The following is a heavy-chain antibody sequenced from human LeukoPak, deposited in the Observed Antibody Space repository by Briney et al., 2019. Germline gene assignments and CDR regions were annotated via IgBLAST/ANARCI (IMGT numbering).Heavy chain of an antibody. Sequence: TGGSLRLSCAASGFTFDDYTMHWVRQAPGKGLEWVSLISWDGGSTYYADSVKGRFTISRDNSKNSLYLQMDNLRTEDTALYYCAKAHRRLWFGEFGIDYWGQGTLVTVSS. V-gene: IGHV3-43*01. CDR2: ISWDGGST. CDR1: GFTFDDYT. D-gene: IGHD3-10*01. CDR3: AKAHRRLWFGEFGIDY. J-gene: IGHJ4*02.